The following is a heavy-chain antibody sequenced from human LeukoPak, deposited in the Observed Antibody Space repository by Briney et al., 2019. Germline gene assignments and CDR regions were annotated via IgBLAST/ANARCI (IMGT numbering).Heavy chain of an antibody. V-gene: IGHV3-30*18. CDR3: AKEGGIAELSGTGPWD. CDR2: ISYDGRSK. CDR1: GFSFSNYG. D-gene: IGHD6-13*01. J-gene: IGHJ4*02. Sequence: GGSLRLSCAASGFSFSNYGMHWVRQAPGKGLEWVALISYDGRSKYYADSVRGRFTISRDNSKNTLYLQMNSLRVEDTAVYYCAKEGGIAELSGTGPWDWGQGTLVTVSS.